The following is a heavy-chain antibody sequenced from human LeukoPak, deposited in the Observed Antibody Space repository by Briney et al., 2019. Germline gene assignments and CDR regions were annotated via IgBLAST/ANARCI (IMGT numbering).Heavy chain of an antibody. CDR2: INHSGST. D-gene: IGHD5-18*01. Sequence: SETLSLTCTVSGGSISSSSYYWGWIRQPPGKGLEWIGEINHSGSTNYNPSLKSRVTISVDTSKNQFSLKLSSVTAADTAVYYCAREGRRIQLWSSGIHYYMDVWGKGTTVTVSS. CDR1: GGSISSSSYY. CDR3: AREGRRIQLWSSGIHYYMDV. V-gene: IGHV4-39*07. J-gene: IGHJ6*03.